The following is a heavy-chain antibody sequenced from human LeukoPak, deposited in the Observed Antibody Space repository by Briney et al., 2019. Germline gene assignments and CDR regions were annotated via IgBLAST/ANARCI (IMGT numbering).Heavy chain of an antibody. CDR3: VITSATGPLDY. CDR1: GFTLSSYA. Sequence: GGSLRLSCSASGFTLSSYAMHWVRQAPGKGLEYVSAISSNGGNTYYADSLKGRFTISRDNSKNTLYLQMSGLRVEDTAVYYCVITSATGPLDYWGQGTLVTVSS. J-gene: IGHJ4*02. CDR2: ISSNGGNT. D-gene: IGHD6-6*01. V-gene: IGHV3-64D*09.